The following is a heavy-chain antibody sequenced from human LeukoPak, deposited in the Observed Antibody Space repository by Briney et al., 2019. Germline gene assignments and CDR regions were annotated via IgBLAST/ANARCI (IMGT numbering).Heavy chain of an antibody. CDR1: GFTFSSYG. CDR2: IWYDGSNK. Sequence: GGSLRLSCAASGFTFSSYGMHWVCQAPGKGLEWVAVIWYDGSNKYYADSVKGRFTISRDNSKNTLYLQMNSLRAEDTAVYYCARVRDSSGYWGFDYWGQGTLVTVSS. CDR3: ARVRDSSGYWGFDY. J-gene: IGHJ4*02. D-gene: IGHD3-22*01. V-gene: IGHV3-33*01.